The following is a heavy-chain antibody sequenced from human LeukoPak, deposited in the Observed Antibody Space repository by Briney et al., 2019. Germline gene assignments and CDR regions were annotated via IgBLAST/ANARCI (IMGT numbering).Heavy chain of an antibody. D-gene: IGHD2-15*01. CDR1: GFTFSSYT. CDR3: ARDFSVLVAARYLDY. CDR2: ISFDGSNK. V-gene: IGHV3-30*04. J-gene: IGHJ4*02. Sequence: PGGSLRLSCAASGFTFSSYTMSWVRQAPGKGLEWVALISFDGSNKYYADSVKGRFTISRDNSKNTLYLQMNSLRAEDTAVYYCARDFSVLVAARYLDYWGQGTLVTVSS.